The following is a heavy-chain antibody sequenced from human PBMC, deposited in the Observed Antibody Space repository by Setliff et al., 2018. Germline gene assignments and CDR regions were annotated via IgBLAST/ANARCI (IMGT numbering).Heavy chain of an antibody. D-gene: IGHD3-22*01. CDR1: AFPVSSNY. CDR3: ARIVVDYYYYYMDV. Sequence: GGSLRLSCAASAFPVSSNYMTWVRQAPGKGLEFVSIVYSGGTTYSADSVRGRFTISRDNSKNTLNLQMNSLRAEDTGVYYCARIVVDYYYYYMDVWGKGTTVTVSS. V-gene: IGHV3-66*02. CDR2: VYSGGTT. J-gene: IGHJ6*03.